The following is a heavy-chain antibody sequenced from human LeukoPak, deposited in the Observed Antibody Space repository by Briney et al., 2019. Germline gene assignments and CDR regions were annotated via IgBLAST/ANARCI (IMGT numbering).Heavy chain of an antibody. D-gene: IGHD4-17*01. J-gene: IGHJ4*02. CDR1: GYTFTSYG. CDR3: ARDDYGDYPYYFDY. CDR2: ISAYNGNT. V-gene: IGHV1-18*01. Sequence: ASVKVSCKASGYTFTSYGISWVRKAPGQGLEWMGWISAYNGNTNYAQKLQGRVTMTTDTSTSTAYMELRSLRSDDTAVYYCARDDYGDYPYYFDYWGKGTLVTVSS.